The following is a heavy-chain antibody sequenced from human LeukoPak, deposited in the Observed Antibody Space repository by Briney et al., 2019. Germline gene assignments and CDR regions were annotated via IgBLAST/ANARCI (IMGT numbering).Heavy chain of an antibody. CDR2: IYSDTRT. Sequence: GGSLRLSCTASGFTVSSSYMSWVRQAPGKGLELVSVIYSDTRTYYADSVKGRFTISSDNSKNTLYLLMNSLRAEDTAVYYCARTYSSGVSWFDPWGQGTLVTVSS. CDR1: GFTVSSSY. V-gene: IGHV3-53*01. CDR3: ARTYSSGVSWFDP. D-gene: IGHD6-19*01. J-gene: IGHJ5*02.